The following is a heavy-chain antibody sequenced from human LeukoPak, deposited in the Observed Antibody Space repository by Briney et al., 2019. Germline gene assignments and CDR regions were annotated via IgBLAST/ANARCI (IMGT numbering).Heavy chain of an antibody. CDR2: IRYDGSNK. Sequence: GGSLRLSCAASGFTFSSYGMHWVRQAPGKGLEWVAFIRYDGSNKYYADSVKGRFTISRDNSKNTLYLQVNSLRPEDTAVYYCAKEGGSGWTYYYYMDVWGKGTTVTVSS. V-gene: IGHV3-30*02. CDR1: GFTFSSYG. J-gene: IGHJ6*03. D-gene: IGHD6-19*01. CDR3: AKEGGSGWTYYYYMDV.